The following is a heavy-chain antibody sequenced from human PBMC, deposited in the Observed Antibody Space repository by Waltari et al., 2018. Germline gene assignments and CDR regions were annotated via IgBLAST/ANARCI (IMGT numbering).Heavy chain of an antibody. CDR2: INSDGSST. J-gene: IGHJ4*02. Sequence: EVQLVESGGGLVQPGGSLRLSCAASGFTFSSHWMHWVRQAPGKVLVWVSRINSDGSSTNYADSVKGRFTISRDNAKNTLYLQMNSLRAEDTAVYYCASYVMIKEWGQGTLVTVSS. CDR1: GFTFSSHW. V-gene: IGHV3-74*01. D-gene: IGHD3-16*01. CDR3: ASYVMIKE.